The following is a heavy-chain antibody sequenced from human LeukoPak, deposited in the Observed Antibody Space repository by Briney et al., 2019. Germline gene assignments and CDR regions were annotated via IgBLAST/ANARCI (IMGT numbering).Heavy chain of an antibody. Sequence: GASVKVPCKASGYTLTGYYIHWVRQAPGQGLEWMGWINANSGGTNYAQRFQGRVTMTTDTSISTDYMELSRLRSDDTSVYYCARDKVNHYYYYMDVWGKGTTVTVSS. CDR2: INANSGGT. J-gene: IGHJ6*03. CDR3: ARDKVNHYYYYMDV. D-gene: IGHD4-11*01. V-gene: IGHV1-2*02. CDR1: GYTLTGYY.